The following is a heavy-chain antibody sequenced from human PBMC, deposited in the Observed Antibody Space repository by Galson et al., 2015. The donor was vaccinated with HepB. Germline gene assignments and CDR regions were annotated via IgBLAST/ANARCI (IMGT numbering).Heavy chain of an antibody. CDR1: GFTFSSYW. CDR2: IHSDGSST. V-gene: IGHV3-74*01. Sequence: SLRLSCAASGFTFSSYWMHWVRQAPGKGLVWVSHIHSDGSSTTYADSVKGRFTISRDNAKNTLYLQMNSLRAEDTAVYYCARVGRVRGVTDHYYYYYGMDVWGQGTTVTVSS. D-gene: IGHD3-10*01. J-gene: IGHJ6*02. CDR3: ARVGRVRGVTDHYYYYYGMDV.